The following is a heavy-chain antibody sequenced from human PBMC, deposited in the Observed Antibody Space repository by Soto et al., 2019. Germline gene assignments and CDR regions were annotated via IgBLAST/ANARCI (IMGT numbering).Heavy chain of an antibody. CDR1: GGSISSYY. CDR3: ARQGRPRPRDYYYYYGMDV. D-gene: IGHD6-6*01. Sequence: PSETLSLTCTVSGGSISSYYWSWIRQPPGKGLEWIGYIYYSGSTNYNPSLKSRVTISVDTSKNQFSLKLSSVTAADTAVYYCARQGRPRPRDYYYYYGMDVWGQGTTVTVSS. CDR2: IYYSGST. J-gene: IGHJ6*02. V-gene: IGHV4-59*08.